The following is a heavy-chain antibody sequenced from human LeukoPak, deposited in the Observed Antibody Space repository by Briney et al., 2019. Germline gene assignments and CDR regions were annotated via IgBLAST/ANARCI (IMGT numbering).Heavy chain of an antibody. J-gene: IGHJ5*02. CDR2: IYTTGST. CDR3: ARRRAAAAFCWFDP. CDR1: GGSISSYY. Sequence: SETLSLTCSVSGGSISSYYWSWIRQPAGKGLEWIGRIYTTGSTDYNPPLKSRVTMSVDTSKNQFSLKLSSVTAADTAVYYCARRRAAAAFCWFDPWGQGTLVTVSS. D-gene: IGHD6-13*01. V-gene: IGHV4-4*07.